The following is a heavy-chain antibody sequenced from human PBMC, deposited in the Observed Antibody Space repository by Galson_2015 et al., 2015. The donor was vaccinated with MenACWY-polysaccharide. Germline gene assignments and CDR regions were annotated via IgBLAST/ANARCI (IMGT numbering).Heavy chain of an antibody. CDR2: IIPIFGTA. CDR3: ARAQLWTGYYNYYYYMDV. V-gene: IGHV1-69*05. CDR1: GGTFSSYA. J-gene: IGHJ6*03. Sequence: SVKVSCKASGGTFSSYAISWVRQAPGQGLEWMGGIIPIFGTANYAQKFQGRVTITRDTSASTAYMELSSLRSEDTAVYYCARAQLWTGYYNYYYYMDVWGKGTTVTVSS. D-gene: IGHD3/OR15-3a*01.